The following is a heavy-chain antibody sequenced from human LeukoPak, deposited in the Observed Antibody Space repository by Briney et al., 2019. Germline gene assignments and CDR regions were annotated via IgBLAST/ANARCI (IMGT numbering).Heavy chain of an antibody. V-gene: IGHV3-49*04. Sequence: PGGSLRLSCTASGFTFGDHAMSWVRQAPGKGLEWLGFIRSKAYGGTTEYAASAKGRFTISRDDSKSIAYLQMNSLTTEDTAVYCSRGPAQQWLYSSTDVWGQGTTVIVSS. CDR1: GFTFGDHA. CDR3: RGPAQQWLYSSTDV. J-gene: IGHJ6*02. CDR2: IRSKAYGGTT. D-gene: IGHD5-18*01.